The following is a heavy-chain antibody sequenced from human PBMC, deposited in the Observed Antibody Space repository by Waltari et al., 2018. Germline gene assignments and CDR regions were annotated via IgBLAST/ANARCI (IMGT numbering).Heavy chain of an antibody. Sequence: QVQLVQSGAEVKKPGASVKVSCKVSGYTLTELSMHWVRQAPGKGLEWMGGFDPEDGETIYAQKFQGRVTMTEDTSTDTAYMELSSLRSEDTAVYYCARIGRKSSSSRGYYYYYMDVWGKGTTVTVSS. D-gene: IGHD6-6*01. J-gene: IGHJ6*03. CDR2: FDPEDGET. V-gene: IGHV1-24*01. CDR1: GYTLTELS. CDR3: ARIGRKSSSSRGYYYYYMDV.